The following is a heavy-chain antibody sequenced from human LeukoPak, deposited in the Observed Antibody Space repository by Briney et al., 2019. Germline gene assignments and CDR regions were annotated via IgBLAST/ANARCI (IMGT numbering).Heavy chain of an antibody. Sequence: ASVKVSCKASGGTFSSYAISWVRQAPGQGLEWMGGIIPIFGTANYAQKFQGRVTITADESTSTAYMELSSLRSEDTAVYYCARLNYYDSSGYYLDYYYMDVWGKGTTVTVSS. CDR3: ARLNYYDSSGYYLDYYYMDV. D-gene: IGHD3-22*01. CDR2: IIPIFGTA. V-gene: IGHV1-69*13. J-gene: IGHJ6*03. CDR1: GGTFSSYA.